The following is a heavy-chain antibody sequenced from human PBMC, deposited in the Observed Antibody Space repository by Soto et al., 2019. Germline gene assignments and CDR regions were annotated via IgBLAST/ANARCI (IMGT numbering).Heavy chain of an antibody. CDR2: IYHSGST. D-gene: IGHD4-17*01. J-gene: IGHJ5*02. V-gene: IGHV4-4*02. CDR3: ARSTTVVSPDWFDP. Sequence: QVQLQESGPGLVKPSGTLSLTCAVSGGSISSSNWWSWVRQPPGKGLEWIGEIYHSGSTNYNPSLKRRVTISEDHPKTQSSRRRGSVTAADTAVYYCARSTTVVSPDWFDPWGPGTLVPVSS. CDR1: GGSISSSNW.